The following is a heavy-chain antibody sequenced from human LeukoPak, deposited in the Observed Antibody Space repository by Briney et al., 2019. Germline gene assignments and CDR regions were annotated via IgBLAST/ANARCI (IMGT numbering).Heavy chain of an antibody. CDR2: ISNSSSYI. Sequence: GGSLRLSCEASEFTFITYAMTWVRQAPGKGLEWVSAISNSSSYIYYADSVKGRFTISRDNAKNSLYLQMNSLRAEDTAVYYCAKVIRSSGWYVDSWGQGTLVTVSS. V-gene: IGHV3-21*04. D-gene: IGHD6-19*01. J-gene: IGHJ4*02. CDR3: AKVIRSSGWYVDS. CDR1: EFTFITYA.